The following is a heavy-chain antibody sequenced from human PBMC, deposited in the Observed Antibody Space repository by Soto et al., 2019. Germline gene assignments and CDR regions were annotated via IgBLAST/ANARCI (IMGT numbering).Heavy chain of an antibody. J-gene: IGHJ3*02. CDR2: ISGSGGST. Sequence: FTFSSYAMSWVRQAPGKGLEWVSAISGSGGSTYYADSVKGRFTISRDNSKNTLYLQMNSLRAEDTAVYYCAKDPEVGWAFDIWGQGTMVTVSS. D-gene: IGHD2-15*01. CDR3: AKDPEVGWAFDI. CDR1: FTFSSYA. V-gene: IGHV3-23*01.